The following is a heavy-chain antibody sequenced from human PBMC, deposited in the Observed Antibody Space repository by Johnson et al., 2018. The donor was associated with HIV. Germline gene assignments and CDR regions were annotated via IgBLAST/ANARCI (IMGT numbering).Heavy chain of an antibody. CDR2: ISYDGSSK. J-gene: IGHJ3*02. CDR3: ARDKVLGYTFGSPRDGFDI. Sequence: QVQLVESGGGVVQPGRSLRLSCAASGFTFSSYAMHWVRQAPGKGLEWVAVISYDGSSKYYAESLKGRLSISRDNSMNTLYLQMNSLRAEDTAVYYCARDKVLGYTFGSPRDGFDIWGQGTMVTVSS. D-gene: IGHD3-3*01. V-gene: IGHV3-30-3*01. CDR1: GFTFSSYA.